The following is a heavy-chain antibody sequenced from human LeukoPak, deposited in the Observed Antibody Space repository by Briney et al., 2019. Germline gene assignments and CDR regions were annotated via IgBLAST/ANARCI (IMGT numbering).Heavy chain of an antibody. V-gene: IGHV4-39*07. CDR3: ARDRELAALDP. CDR2: LYHSGAI. CDR1: GDSLRTTTYY. D-gene: IGHD1-26*01. J-gene: IGHJ5*02. Sequence: SETLSLTCTVSGDSLRTTTYYWNWIRQPPGTGLEWIGGLYHSGAIYYNPSLKSRVTISADKSKNHFSLKLTSVTAAGTAVYYCARDRELAALDPWGQGTLVIVSS.